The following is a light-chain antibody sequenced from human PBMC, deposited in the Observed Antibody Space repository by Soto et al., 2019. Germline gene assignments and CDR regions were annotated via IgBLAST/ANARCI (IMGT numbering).Light chain of an antibody. CDR1: QSISSY. V-gene: IGKV1-39*01. Sequence: DIQMTQSPSSLSASVEYRVTITCRASQSISSYLNWYQQKPGKAPKLLIYAASSLQSGVPSRFSGSGSGTDFTLTISRLQPADFATHYCHQSSSTPLYTFGQGTKVDIK. CDR2: AAS. CDR3: HQSSSTPLYT. J-gene: IGKJ2*01.